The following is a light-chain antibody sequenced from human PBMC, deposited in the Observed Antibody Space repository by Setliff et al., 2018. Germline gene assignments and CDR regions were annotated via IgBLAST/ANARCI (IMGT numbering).Light chain of an antibody. CDR3: CSYAGSSTYV. CDR1: SSDVGNYNL. J-gene: IGLJ1*01. V-gene: IGLV2-23*02. CDR2: EVS. Sequence: QSVLTQPASVSGSPGQSITFSCTGTSSDVGNYNLVSWYQQHPGKAPKLMIYEVSKRPSGVPNRFSGSKSGNTASLTISGLQAEDEADYYCCSYAGSSTYVFGTGTK.